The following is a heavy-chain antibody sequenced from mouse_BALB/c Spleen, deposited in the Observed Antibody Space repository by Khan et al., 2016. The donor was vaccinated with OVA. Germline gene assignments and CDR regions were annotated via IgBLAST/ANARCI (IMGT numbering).Heavy chain of an antibody. J-gene: IGHJ2*01. CDR3: ARGYYYFDH. V-gene: IGHV5-12-1*01. D-gene: IGHD2-3*01. CDR2: ISSGGGGP. CDR1: AFDFSYYD. Sequence: EVELVESGGGLVKPGGSLKLSCAASAFDFSYYDMSWVRQTPERRLEWVAYISSGGGGPSYPDTVKGRFTFSRDTATNTLSLQMSGLNSEDTALFCCARGYYYFDHWGQGTTLTVSA.